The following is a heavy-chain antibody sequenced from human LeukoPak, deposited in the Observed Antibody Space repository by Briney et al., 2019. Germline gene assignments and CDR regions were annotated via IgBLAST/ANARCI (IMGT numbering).Heavy chain of an antibody. D-gene: IGHD3-9*01. V-gene: IGHV4-39*01. CDR3: ASAYDNTPHCFDY. CDR1: GGSINRSSYY. J-gene: IGHJ4*02. CDR2: IYYSGST. Sequence: SETLSLTCTVSGGSINRSSYYWGWIRQPPGKGLEWIGSIYYSGSTYYNPSLKSRVTISVDTSKNQFSLKLSSVTAADTAVYYCASAYDNTPHCFDYWGQGTLVTVSS.